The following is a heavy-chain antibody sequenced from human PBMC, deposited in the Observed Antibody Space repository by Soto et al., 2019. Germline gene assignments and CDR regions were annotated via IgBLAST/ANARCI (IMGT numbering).Heavy chain of an antibody. CDR2: INHSGST. CDR3: ASLIPFDY. J-gene: IGHJ4*02. V-gene: IGHV4-34*01. Sequence: QVQLQQWGAGLLKPSETLSLTCAVYGGSFSGYYWSWIRQPPGKGLEWIGEINHSGSTNYNPSLKSRVTISVDTSKNQFSRKLSSVTAADTAVYYCASLIPFDYWGQGTLVTVSS. CDR1: GGSFSGYY. D-gene: IGHD2-21*01.